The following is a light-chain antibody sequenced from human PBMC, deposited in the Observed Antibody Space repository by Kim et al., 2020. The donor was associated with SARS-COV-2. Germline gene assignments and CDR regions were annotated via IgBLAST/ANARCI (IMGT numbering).Light chain of an antibody. V-gene: IGKV3-11*01. CDR1: QSISSY. CDR3: QQRCSWPP. Sequence: DIVLTQSPATLSLSPGESATLSCRASQSISSYLAWYQQKPGQAPRLLIYDASNRATGIPARFSGRGSGTDFTLTISSLEPEDFAVYYCQQRCSWPPFSQGTRLEIK. CDR2: DAS. J-gene: IGKJ5*01.